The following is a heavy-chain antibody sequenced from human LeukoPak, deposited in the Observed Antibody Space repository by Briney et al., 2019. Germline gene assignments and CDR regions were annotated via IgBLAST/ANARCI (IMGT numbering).Heavy chain of an antibody. D-gene: IGHD2-21*02. V-gene: IGHV3-23*01. CDR3: AKDATAVVTKGGYFDY. CDR1: GFTFSSYA. J-gene: IGHJ4*02. Sequence: GGSLRLSCAASGFTFSSYAMSWVRRAPGKGLEWVSAISGSGGSTYYADSVKGRFTISRDNSKNTLYLQMNSLRAEDTAVYYCAKDATAVVTKGGYFDYWGQGTLVTVSS. CDR2: ISGSGGST.